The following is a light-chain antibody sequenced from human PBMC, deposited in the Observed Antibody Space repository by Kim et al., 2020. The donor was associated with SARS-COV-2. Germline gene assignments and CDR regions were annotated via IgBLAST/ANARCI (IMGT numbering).Light chain of an antibody. V-gene: IGKV1-27*01. Sequence: DIQMTQSPSSLSASVGDRVTIACRATQGITNNLAWYQQKPGKAPKLLIYDASNLETGVPSRFSGSGSGTDFTLTISSLQPEDVATYSCQKCSNAPRAFGPRTKVDSK. CDR1: QGITNN. J-gene: IGKJ3*01. CDR3: QKCSNAPRA. CDR2: DAS.